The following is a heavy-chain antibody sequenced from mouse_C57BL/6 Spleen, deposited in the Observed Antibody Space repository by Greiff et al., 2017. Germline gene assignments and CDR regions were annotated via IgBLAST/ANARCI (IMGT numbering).Heavy chain of an antibody. V-gene: IGHV1-52*01. CDR2: IDPSDSET. CDR3: AREGIWLRQNYFDD. D-gene: IGHD2-2*01. CDR1: GYTFTSYW. J-gene: IGHJ2*01. Sequence: QVQLQQPGAELVRPGSSVKLSCTASGYTFTSYWMHWVKQRPIQGLEWIGNIDPSDSETHYNQKFKDKATLTVDKSSSTAYMQLSSLTSEDSAVYYCAREGIWLRQNYFDDWGQGTTLTVSS.